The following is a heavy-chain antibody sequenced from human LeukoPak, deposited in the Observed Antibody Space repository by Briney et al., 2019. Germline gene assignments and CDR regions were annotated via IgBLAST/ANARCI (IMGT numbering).Heavy chain of an antibody. CDR1: GGSITSDY. D-gene: IGHD3-16*01. J-gene: IGHJ6*03. CDR3: AGEINYYYYMDV. CDR2: IYYSGST. Sequence: SETLSLTCTVSGGSITSDYWNWIRQPPGKGLEWIGYIYYSGSTNYNPSLKSRVTISVDTSKNQFSLKLSSVTAADTAVYYCAGEINYYYYMDVWGKGTTVTISS. V-gene: IGHV4-59*01.